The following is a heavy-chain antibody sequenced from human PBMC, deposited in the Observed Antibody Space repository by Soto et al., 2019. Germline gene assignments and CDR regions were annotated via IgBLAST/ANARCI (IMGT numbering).Heavy chain of an antibody. V-gene: IGHV3-21*01. J-gene: IGHJ6*02. CDR2: ISSSSSYI. CDR3: ARDGDSSVWYTLYYYYYGMDV. D-gene: IGHD6-19*01. Sequence: EVQLVESGGGLVKPGGSLRLSCAASGFTFSSYSMNWVRQAPGKGLEWVSSISSSSSYIYYADSVKGRFTISRDNAKNSLYLKMNSLRAEDTAVYYCARDGDSSVWYTLYYYYYGMDVWGQGTTVTVS. CDR1: GFTFSSYS.